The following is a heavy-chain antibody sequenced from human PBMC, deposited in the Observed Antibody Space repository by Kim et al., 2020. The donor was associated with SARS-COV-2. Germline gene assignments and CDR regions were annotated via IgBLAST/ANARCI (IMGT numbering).Heavy chain of an antibody. V-gene: IGHV3-30*04. J-gene: IGHJ6*02. CDR2: ISYDGNNK. CDR1: GFTFSSYA. D-gene: IGHD6-13*01. CDR3: ARMVAAAGSLDV. Sequence: GRSLRLSCAASGFTFSSYAMHWVRQAPGKGLEWVAIISYDGNNKYYADSVKGRFTISRDNSKNTLYVQMNSLRAEDTAVYYCARMVAAAGSLDVWGQGTT.